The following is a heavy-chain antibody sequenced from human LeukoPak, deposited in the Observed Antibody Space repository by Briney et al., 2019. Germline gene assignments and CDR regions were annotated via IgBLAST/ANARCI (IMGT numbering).Heavy chain of an antibody. J-gene: IGHJ6*03. CDR2: INPSGGST. V-gene: IGHV1-46*01. Sequence: ASVKVSCKASGYTFTSYYMHWVRQAPGQGLKWMGIINPSGGSTSYAQKFQGRVTMTRDTSTSTVYMELSSLRSEDMAVYYCARNRRNLFYMDVWGKGTTVTVSS. CDR3: ARNRRNLFYMDV. CDR1: GYTFTSYY.